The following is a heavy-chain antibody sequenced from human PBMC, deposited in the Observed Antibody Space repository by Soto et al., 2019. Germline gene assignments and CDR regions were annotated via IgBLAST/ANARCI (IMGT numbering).Heavy chain of an antibody. V-gene: IGHV3-30-3*01. CDR2: ISYDGSNK. CDR1: GFTFSSYA. CDR3: SRALHCNFWSGPFSGGVDY. Sequence: GGSLRLSCAASGFTFSSYAMHWVLQAPGKXLEWVAVISYDGSNKYYADSVKGRFTISRDNSKNTLYLQMNSLRAEDTAVYYCSRALHCNFWSGPFSGGVDYWGQGTLVTVSS. D-gene: IGHD3-3*01. J-gene: IGHJ4*02.